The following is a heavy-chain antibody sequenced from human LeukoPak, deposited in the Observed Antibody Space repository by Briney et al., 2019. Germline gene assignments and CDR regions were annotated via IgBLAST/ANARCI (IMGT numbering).Heavy chain of an antibody. CDR1: GGSISSSSYY. D-gene: IGHD6-19*01. CDR3: ARDCPGCSSFCDY. J-gene: IGHJ4*02. Sequence: KASETLSLTCTVSGGSISSSSYYWGWIRQPPGKGLEWIGSIYYSGSTYYNPSLKSRVTISVDTSKNQFSLKLSSVTAADTAVYYCARDCPGCSSFCDYWGQGTLVTVSS. CDR2: IYYSGST. V-gene: IGHV4-39*07.